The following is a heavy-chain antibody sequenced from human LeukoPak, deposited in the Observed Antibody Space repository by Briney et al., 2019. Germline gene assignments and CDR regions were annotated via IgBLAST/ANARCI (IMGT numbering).Heavy chain of an antibody. J-gene: IGHJ5*02. Sequence: SETLSLTCTVSGGSISSYYWSWIRQPAGKGLEWIGRIYTSGSTNYNPSLKSRVTTSVDTSKNQFSLKLSSVTAADTAVYYCARDGGYSSSWYPNWFDPWGQGTLVTVSS. CDR3: ARDGGYSSSWYPNWFDP. V-gene: IGHV4-4*07. D-gene: IGHD6-13*01. CDR1: GGSISSYY. CDR2: IYTSGST.